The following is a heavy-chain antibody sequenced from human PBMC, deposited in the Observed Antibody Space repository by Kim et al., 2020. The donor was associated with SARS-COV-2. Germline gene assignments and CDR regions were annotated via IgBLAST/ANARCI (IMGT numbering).Heavy chain of an antibody. D-gene: IGHD1-20*01. Sequence: GGSLRLSCAASGFTFSSYGMHWVRQAPGKGLEWVAVISYDGSNKYYADSVKGRFTISRDNSKNTLYLQMNSLRAEDTAVYYCAKVGPYNGNPYYYYGMDV. J-gene: IGHJ6*01. CDR2: ISYDGSNK. CDR3: AKVGPYNGNPYYYYGMDV. CDR1: GFTFSSYG. V-gene: IGHV3-30*18.